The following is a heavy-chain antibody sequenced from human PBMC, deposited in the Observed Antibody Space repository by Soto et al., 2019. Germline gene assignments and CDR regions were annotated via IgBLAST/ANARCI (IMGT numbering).Heavy chain of an antibody. V-gene: IGHV3-23*01. J-gene: IGHJ6*02. CDR1: GFTFSSYA. D-gene: IGHD3-10*01. CDR2: ISGSGGST. Sequence: EVQLLESGGGLVQPGGSLRLSCAASGFTFSSYAMSWVRQAPGKGLEWVSAISGSGGSTYYADSVKGRFTISRDNSKNTLYLQMNSLRAEDTAVYYCAKDGLGWFGELLDTKLYYYYYGMDVWGQGTTVTVSS. CDR3: AKDGLGWFGELLDTKLYYYYYGMDV.